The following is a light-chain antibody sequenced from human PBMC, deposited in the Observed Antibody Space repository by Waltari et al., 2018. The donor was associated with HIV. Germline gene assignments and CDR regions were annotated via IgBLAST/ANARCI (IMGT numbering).Light chain of an antibody. J-gene: IGLJ1*01. Sequence: SYELTQPPSVSVSPGPTARITCSGDALPNQFAYCYQQKPGQAPLLVIYKDTERPSGIPERFSGSSSGTTVTLTVTGVQAEDEADYYCQSADSSGTYRVFGTGTKVTVL. CDR3: QSADSSGTYRV. CDR1: ALPNQF. V-gene: IGLV3-25*03. CDR2: KDT.